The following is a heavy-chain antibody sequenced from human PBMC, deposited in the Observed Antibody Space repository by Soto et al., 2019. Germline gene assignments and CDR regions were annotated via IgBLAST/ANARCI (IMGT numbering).Heavy chain of an antibody. CDR2: ISSSSSTI. J-gene: IGHJ6*02. V-gene: IGHV3-48*02. D-gene: IGHD3-10*01. CDR1: GFTFSSYS. CDR3: AREGGYYGSGTSYGMDV. Sequence: EVQLVESGGGLVQPGGSLRLSCAASGFTFSSYSMNWVRQAPGKGLEWVSYISSSSSTIYYADSVKGRFTISRDNDKKSLYLQMNRLRDEDTAVYYCAREGGYYGSGTSYGMDVWGQGTTVTVSS.